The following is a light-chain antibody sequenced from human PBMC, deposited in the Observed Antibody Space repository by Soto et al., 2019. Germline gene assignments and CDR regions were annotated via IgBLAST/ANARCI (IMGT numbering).Light chain of an antibody. CDR3: QQYNSYRT. CDR1: QGISRW. J-gene: IGKJ1*01. CDR2: KAS. Sequence: DIQMTQSPSTLSASVGDRVSITCRASQGISRWLAWYQQKPGKAPKLLIYKASSLESGVPSRFSGSGSGTEFTLTISSLQPDDFATYYCQQYNSYRTFGQGTKVEIK. V-gene: IGKV1-5*03.